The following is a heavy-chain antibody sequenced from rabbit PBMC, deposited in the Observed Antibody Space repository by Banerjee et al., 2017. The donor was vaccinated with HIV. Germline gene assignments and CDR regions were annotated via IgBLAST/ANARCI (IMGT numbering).Heavy chain of an antibody. D-gene: IGHD4-1*01. CDR1: GFSFSNNYV. J-gene: IGHJ4*01. CDR3: ARDLAGVTGWNFGL. CDR2: IDTSSGST. Sequence: QSLEESGGDLVQPGASLTLTCKASGFSFSNNYVMCWVRQAPGKGLEWIGCIDTSSGSTWYASWVNGRFTISKTSSTTVTLQMTSLTAADTATYFCARDLAGVTGWNFGLWGPGTLVTV. V-gene: IGHV1S40*01.